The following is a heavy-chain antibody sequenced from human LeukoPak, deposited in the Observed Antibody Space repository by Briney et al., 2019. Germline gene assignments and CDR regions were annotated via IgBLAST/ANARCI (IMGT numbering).Heavy chain of an antibody. CDR2: IYYSGST. J-gene: IGHJ4*02. D-gene: IGHD6-19*01. V-gene: IGHV4-59*01. Sequence: SETLSLTCTVYGGSISSYYWSWIRQPPGKGLEWIGYIYYSGSTNYNPSLKSRVTISVDTSKNQFSLKLSSVTAADTAVYYCARTVGAVAGDYFDYWGQGTLVTVSS. CDR3: ARTVGAVAGDYFDY. CDR1: GGSISSYY.